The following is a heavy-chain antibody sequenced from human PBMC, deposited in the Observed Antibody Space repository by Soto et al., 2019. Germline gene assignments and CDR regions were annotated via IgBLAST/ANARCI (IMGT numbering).Heavy chain of an antibody. CDR3: ARDYIIDMGKRDAFDI. CDR2: ISGDGSIT. J-gene: IGHJ3*02. D-gene: IGHD3-10*01. Sequence: PGGSLRLSCAASGFTLSRSCMNWVRQAPGKGLVWVSRISGDGSITDHADSVKGRFTISRDNAKNTLYLQMNSLRAEDTAVYYCARDYIIDMGKRDAFDIWGQGTMVTVSS. CDR1: GFTLSRSC. V-gene: IGHV3-74*01.